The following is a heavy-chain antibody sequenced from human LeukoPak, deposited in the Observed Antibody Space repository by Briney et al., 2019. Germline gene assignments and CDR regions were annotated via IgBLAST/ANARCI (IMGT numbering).Heavy chain of an antibody. CDR1: GGSITNYY. V-gene: IGHV4-59*01. CDR2: ISYSGST. CDR3: ARTSWEAFDI. Sequence: ASETLSLTCTVSGGSITNYYGSWIRQPPGKGLEWIGYISYSGSTDYNPSLKSRVTISVDASKKQFSLKLTSVTAADTAVYYCARTSWEAFDIWGQGTMVTVSS. J-gene: IGHJ3*02. D-gene: IGHD1-26*01.